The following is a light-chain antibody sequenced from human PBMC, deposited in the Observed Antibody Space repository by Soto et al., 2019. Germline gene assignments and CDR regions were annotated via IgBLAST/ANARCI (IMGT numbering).Light chain of an antibody. CDR3: QQYGSYLMGV. CDR2: GAS. V-gene: IGKV3-20*01. J-gene: IGKJ1*01. CDR1: QSVSSSY. Sequence: IVLTQSKGSLSLSPGERATLSCRASQSVSSSYLAWYQQKPGQAPRLLIYGASSRATGIPDRFSGSGSGTDFTLTISRLEPEDFAVYYRQQYGSYLMGVFGQGTKVDIK.